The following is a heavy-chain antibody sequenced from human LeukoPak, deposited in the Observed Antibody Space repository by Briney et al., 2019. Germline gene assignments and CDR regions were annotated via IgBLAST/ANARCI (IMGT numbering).Heavy chain of an antibody. CDR3: ARLSRYGGNEGFDY. V-gene: IGHV1-69*05. CDR1: GGTFSSYA. D-gene: IGHD4-23*01. J-gene: IGHJ4*02. Sequence: APVKVSCKASGGTFSSYAISWVRQAPGQGLEWMGGIIPIFGTANYAQKFQGGVTITTDESTSTAYMELSSLRSEDTAVYYCARLSRYGGNEGFDYWGQGTLVTVSS. CDR2: IIPIFGTA.